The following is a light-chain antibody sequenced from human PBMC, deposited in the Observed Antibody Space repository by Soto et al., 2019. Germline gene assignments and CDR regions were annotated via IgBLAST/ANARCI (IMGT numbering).Light chain of an antibody. Sequence: QSALTQPASVSGSPGQSITISCTGTSSDIGGHNYVSWYQHHPGKAPKLVIFGVSHRPSGVSSRFSGSKAGNTASLTISGLQAEDEADYYCSSFARTSTRVFGTGTKLTVL. J-gene: IGLJ1*01. CDR1: SSDIGGHNY. CDR2: GVS. V-gene: IGLV2-14*01. CDR3: SSFARTSTRV.